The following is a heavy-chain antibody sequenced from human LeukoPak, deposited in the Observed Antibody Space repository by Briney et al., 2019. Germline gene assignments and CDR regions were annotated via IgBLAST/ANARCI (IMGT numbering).Heavy chain of an antibody. CDR1: GYTFTSYV. Sequence: ASVKVSCKASGYTFTSYVISWLRPAPGQGLEWMGLISAYNGNTNYAQKLQGRLTMTTDTSTSTAYIELSSLRSDDTHVYYCARDPDTYGSGSYYHWFAGWGQGTLVTVSS. D-gene: IGHD3-10*01. J-gene: IGHJ5*02. CDR3: ARDPDTYGSGSYYHWFAG. CDR2: ISAYNGNT. V-gene: IGHV1-18*01.